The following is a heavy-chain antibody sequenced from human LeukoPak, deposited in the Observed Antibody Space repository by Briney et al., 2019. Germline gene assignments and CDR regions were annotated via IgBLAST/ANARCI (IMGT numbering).Heavy chain of an antibody. D-gene: IGHD6-19*01. CDR1: GFTFSSYA. V-gene: IGHV3-23*01. J-gene: IGHJ4*02. CDR3: AKDQGAVAGSYFDY. CDR2: IGGSGGST. Sequence: PGGSLSLSCAASGFTFSSYAMSWVRQAPGKGLEWVSAIGGSGGSTYYADSVKGRFTISRDNSKNTLYLQMNSLRAEDTAVYYCAKDQGAVAGSYFDYWGQGTLVTVSS.